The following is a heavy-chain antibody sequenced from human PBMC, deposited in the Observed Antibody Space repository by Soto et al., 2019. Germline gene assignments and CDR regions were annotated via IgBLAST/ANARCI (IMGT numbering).Heavy chain of an antibody. CDR1: GYTFTGYA. V-gene: IGHV1-3*05. J-gene: IGHJ4*02. CDR2: INAGNGNT. CDR3: AGAVAVAADFDY. Sequence: QVQLVQSGAEEKKPGASVKVSCKASGYTFTGYAMHWVRQAPGQRLEWMGWINAGNGNTKYSQKFQGRVTITRDTSASTAYMELSSLRSEDTAVYYGAGAVAVAADFDYWGQGTLVTVSS. D-gene: IGHD6-19*01.